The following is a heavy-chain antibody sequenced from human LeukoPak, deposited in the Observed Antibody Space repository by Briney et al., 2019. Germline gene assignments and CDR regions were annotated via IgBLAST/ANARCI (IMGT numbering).Heavy chain of an antibody. Sequence: PGGSLRLSCAASGFTFSSYGIHWVRQAPGKGLEWVAVISYHGTNKDYADSVKGRFTISRDNSKNTLYLQMNSLRAEDTAVYYCSRKRIAFCGGDCFQGAFDYWGQGSLVTVSS. CDR3: SRKRIAFCGGDCFQGAFDY. CDR1: GFTFSSYG. J-gene: IGHJ4*02. CDR2: ISYHGTNK. D-gene: IGHD2-21*02. V-gene: IGHV3-30*03.